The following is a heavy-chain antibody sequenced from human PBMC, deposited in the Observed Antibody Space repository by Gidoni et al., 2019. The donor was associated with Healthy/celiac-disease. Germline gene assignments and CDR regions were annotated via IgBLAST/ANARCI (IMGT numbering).Heavy chain of an antibody. CDR2: IYSGGST. D-gene: IGHD3-10*01. CDR3: ARKYGSGSYYRD. CDR1: GFTVSSNY. Sequence: EVQLVESGGGLIQPGGYLRLSCAASGFTVSSNYMSWVRQAPGKGLEWLSVIYSGGSTYYADSGKGRFTIARDNSKNTLYLQMNSLRAEDTAVYYCARKYGSGSYYRDWGQGTLVTVSS. V-gene: IGHV3-53*01. J-gene: IGHJ4*02.